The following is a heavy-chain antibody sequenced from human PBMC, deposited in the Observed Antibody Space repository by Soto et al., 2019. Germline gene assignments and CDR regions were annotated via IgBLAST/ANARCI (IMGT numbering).Heavy chain of an antibody. V-gene: IGHV1-2*02. CDR2: INPNSGVT. CDR3: AKDGDMAAAGTYWYFDL. D-gene: IGHD6-13*01. Sequence: QVQLVQSGAEVKKPGASVKVSCKASGYTFTAFYIYWVRQAPGQGLEWMGWINPNSGVTNSEQKFQDRVSMTRDTSISTAYMELSRLTSDDTAVYYCAKDGDMAAAGTYWYFDLWGRGTPVTVSS. J-gene: IGHJ2*01. CDR1: GYTFTAFY.